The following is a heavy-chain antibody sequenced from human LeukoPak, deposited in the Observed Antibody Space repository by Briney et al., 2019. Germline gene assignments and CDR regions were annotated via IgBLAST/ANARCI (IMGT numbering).Heavy chain of an antibody. CDR2: ISSSSSYI. J-gene: IGHJ4*02. CDR3: ARIVEMATHTNLDY. CDR1: GSTFSSYS. Sequence: PGGSLRLSCAASGSTFSSYSMNWVRQAPGKGLEWVSSISSSSSYIYYADSVKGRFTISRDNAKNSLYLQMNSLRAEDTAVYYCARIVEMATHTNLDYWGQGTLVTVSS. D-gene: IGHD5-24*01. V-gene: IGHV3-21*01.